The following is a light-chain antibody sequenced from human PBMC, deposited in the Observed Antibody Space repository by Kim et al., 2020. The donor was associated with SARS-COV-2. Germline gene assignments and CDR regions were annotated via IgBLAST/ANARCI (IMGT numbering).Light chain of an antibody. CDR3: QSYDSSLSGSV. J-gene: IGLJ3*02. V-gene: IGLV1-40*01. CDR2: GNS. Sequence: RATTSCTGGSSNVGAGYDVHWYQQLPGTAPKHLIYGNSNRPSGVPDRFSGSKSGTSASLAITGLQAEDEADYYCQSYDSSLSGSVFGGGTQLTVL. CDR1: SSNVGAGYD.